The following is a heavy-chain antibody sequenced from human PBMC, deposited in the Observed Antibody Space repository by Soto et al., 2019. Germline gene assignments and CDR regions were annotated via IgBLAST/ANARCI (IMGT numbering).Heavy chain of an antibody. J-gene: IGHJ6*02. CDR2: IIPISSTT. V-gene: IGHV1-69*01. D-gene: IGHD3-16*01. Sequence: QVELVQSGAEVKKPGSSVKVSCRASGGNFITFAISWVRQAPGQGLEWMGEIIPISSTTKSAHKFQDRVTIYADGSPSTVHMELRSLETEDTAIYFCAKKQGLDQFGSYGLDVWGQGTTVTVSS. CDR1: GGNFITFA. CDR3: AKKQGLDQFGSYGLDV.